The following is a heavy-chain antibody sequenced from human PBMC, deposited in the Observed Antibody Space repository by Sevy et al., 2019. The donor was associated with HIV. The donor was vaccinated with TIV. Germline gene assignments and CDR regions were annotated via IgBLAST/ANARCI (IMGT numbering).Heavy chain of an antibody. D-gene: IGHD1-26*01. Sequence: GGSLRLSCAASGFTFSPYWMTWVRQAPGKGLEWVANIRPDGSDKYYVDSVKGRSTISRDNAKNSLYLQMNSLRADDTGMYYCAGGVGLDCWGQGALVTVSS. CDR1: GFTFSPYW. CDR2: IRPDGSDK. J-gene: IGHJ4*02. CDR3: AGGVGLDC. V-gene: IGHV3-7*01.